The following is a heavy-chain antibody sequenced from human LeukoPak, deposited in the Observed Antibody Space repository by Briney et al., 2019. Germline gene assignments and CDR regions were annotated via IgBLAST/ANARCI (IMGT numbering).Heavy chain of an antibody. J-gene: IGHJ6*02. D-gene: IGHD2-15*01. V-gene: IGHV4-31*03. CDR2: IYYSGST. Sequence: SSETLSLTCTVSGGSISSGGYYWSWIRQHPGKGLEWIGYIYYSGSTYYNPSLKSRVTISVDTSKNQFSLKLSSVTAADTAVYYCVTCSGGRSGPYGMDVWGQGTTVTVSS. CDR1: GGSISSGGYY. CDR3: VTCSGGRSGPYGMDV.